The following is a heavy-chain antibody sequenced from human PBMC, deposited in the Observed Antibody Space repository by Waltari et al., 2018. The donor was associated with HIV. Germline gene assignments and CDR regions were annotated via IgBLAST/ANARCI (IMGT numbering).Heavy chain of an antibody. CDR3: VTYCGGDCYSGYYYGMDV. Sequence: QLQLQESGPGLVQPSETLSLTCTVPGGSIRRSSYYWAWFRQPPGKGLEWIGSFYYRGSTYYDPSLKSRVTISADTSKSQFSLKVSSVTAADTAVYYCVTYCGGDCYSGYYYGMDVWGKGTTVTVSS. D-gene: IGHD2-21*02. J-gene: IGHJ6*04. CDR2: FYYRGST. V-gene: IGHV4-39*01. CDR1: GGSIRRSSYY.